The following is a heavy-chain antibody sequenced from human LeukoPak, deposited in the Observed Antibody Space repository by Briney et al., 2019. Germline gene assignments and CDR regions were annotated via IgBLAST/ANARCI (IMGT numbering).Heavy chain of an antibody. J-gene: IGHJ4*02. CDR1: GYTFTSYY. V-gene: IGHV1-46*01. Sequence: ASVKVSCKASGYTFTSYYMHRVRQAPGQGLEWMGIINPSGGSTSYAQKFQGRVTMTRDTSTSTVYMELSSLRSEDTAVYYCARDLRGASGHGRLDYWGQGTLVTVSS. D-gene: IGHD5/OR15-5a*01. CDR2: INPSGGST. CDR3: ARDLRGASGHGRLDY.